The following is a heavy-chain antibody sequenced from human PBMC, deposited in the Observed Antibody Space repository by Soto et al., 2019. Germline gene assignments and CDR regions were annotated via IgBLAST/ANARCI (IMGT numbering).Heavy chain of an antibody. V-gene: IGHV1-18*01. D-gene: IGHD6-19*01. CDR2: ISAYNGNT. CDR3: ARVEAVAGIFPAFDI. J-gene: IGHJ3*02. Sequence: ASVKVSCKASGYTFTSYGISWVRQAPGQGLEWMGWISAYNGNTNYAQKLQGRVTMTTDTSTSTAYMELRSLRSDDTAVYYCARVEAVAGIFPAFDIWGQGTMVTVSS. CDR1: GYTFTSYG.